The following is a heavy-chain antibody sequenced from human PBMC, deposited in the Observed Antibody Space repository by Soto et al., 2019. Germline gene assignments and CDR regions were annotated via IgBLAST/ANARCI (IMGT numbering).Heavy chain of an antibody. Sequence: PGGSLRLSCAASGFTFSDYYMSWIRQAPGKGLEWVSYISSSGSTIYYADSVKGRFTISRDNAKNSLHLQMNSLRAEDTAVYYCARDDVLCDGGRCYGVPLDFWGKGTTVTVSS. CDR2: ISSSGSTI. CDR1: GFTFSDYY. CDR3: ARDDVLCDGGRCYGVPLDF. J-gene: IGHJ6*04. V-gene: IGHV3-11*04. D-gene: IGHD2-15*01.